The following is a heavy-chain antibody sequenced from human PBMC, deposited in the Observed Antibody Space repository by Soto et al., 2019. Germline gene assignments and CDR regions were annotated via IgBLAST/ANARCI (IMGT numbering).Heavy chain of an antibody. CDR2: IWHDGGNK. V-gene: IGHV3-33*01. CDR1: GFTFSSYG. CDR3: ARDGDVNTGFGKDY. J-gene: IGHJ4*02. D-gene: IGHD3-16*01. Sequence: GRSLRLSCAAAGFTFSSYGMHRVRQAPGKGLEWVAFIWHDGGNKFYAESVKGRFTISRDNSKNTLYLQMTSLSAEDTAMYYCARDGDVNTGFGKDYWGQGTLVTGSS.